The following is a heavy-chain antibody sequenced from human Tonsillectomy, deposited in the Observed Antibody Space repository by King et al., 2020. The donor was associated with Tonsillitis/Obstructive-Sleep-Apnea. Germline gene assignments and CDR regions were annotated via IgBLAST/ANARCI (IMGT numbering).Heavy chain of an antibody. CDR2: ISAHNGHT. CDR3: ARDSMSHYYDSSAYYTFNY. Sequence: VQLVESGAEVKKPGASVKVSCKASGYTFTNYGISWVRQAPGQGLEWMAWISAHNGHTNYAQKFQGRVTMPTDASTSTAYMELRSLRSDDTAVYYCARDSMSHYYDSSAYYTFNYWGQGTLVTVSS. D-gene: IGHD3-22*01. V-gene: IGHV1-18*01. J-gene: IGHJ4*02. CDR1: GYTFTNYG.